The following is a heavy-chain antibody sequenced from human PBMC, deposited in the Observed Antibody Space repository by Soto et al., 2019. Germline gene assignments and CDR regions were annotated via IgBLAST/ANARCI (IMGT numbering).Heavy chain of an antibody. V-gene: IGHV3-72*01. J-gene: IGHJ4*02. CDR3: ARFSGSYTRGLDY. CDR2: SRNKANSYST. CDR1: GFTFSDHY. Sequence: VHLVESGGGLVQPGGSLRLSCAASGFTFSDHYMDWVRQAPGKGLEWVGRSRNKANSYSTEYAASVKGRFTISRDESKTSLYLQMNSPKTEDTAVYYCARFSGSYTRGLDYWGQGTLVTVSS. D-gene: IGHD1-26*01.